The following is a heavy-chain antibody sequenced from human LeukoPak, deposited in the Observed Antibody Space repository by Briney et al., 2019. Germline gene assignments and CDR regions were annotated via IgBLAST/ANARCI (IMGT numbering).Heavy chain of an antibody. CDR2: VYYSGST. D-gene: IGHD3-16*01. Sequence: PSETLSFTCTVSGDSITYSYWSWIRQPPGRGLEWIGYVYYSGSTSYNPSLKSRVTISVDTSKKHFSLKLSSVTAADTAVYYCARDTGGRFFDYWGQGTLVTVSS. J-gene: IGHJ4*02. V-gene: IGHV4-59*01. CDR3: ARDTGGRFFDY. CDR1: GDSITYSY.